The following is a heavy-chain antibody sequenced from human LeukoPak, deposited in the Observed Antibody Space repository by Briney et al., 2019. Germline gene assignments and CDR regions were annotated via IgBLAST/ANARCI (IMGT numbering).Heavy chain of an antibody. CDR3: AKEPPADRSLPYYYYGMDV. V-gene: IGHV1-69*04. J-gene: IGHJ6*02. CDR1: GGTFSSYA. CDR2: IIPILGIA. Sequence: ASVKVSCKASGGTFSSYAISWVRQAPGQGLEWMGRIIPILGIANYAQKFQGRVTITADKSTSTAYMELSSLRSEDTAVYYCAKEPPADRSLPYYYYGMDVWGQGTTVTVSS. D-gene: IGHD1-14*01.